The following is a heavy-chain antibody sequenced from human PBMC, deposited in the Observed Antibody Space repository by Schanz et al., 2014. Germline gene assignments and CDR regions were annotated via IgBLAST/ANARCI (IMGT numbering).Heavy chain of an antibody. CDR3: ARGSGTFDS. V-gene: IGHV4-31*03. D-gene: IGHD3-3*01. J-gene: IGHJ4*02. CDR2: IDDTWGP. CDR1: GASITSGGHY. Sequence: QVQLQESGPGLVKPSQTLSLTCTVSGASITSGGHYWTWIRQVPGKGLEWIGCIDDTWGPKNNSPLKARVTLSLDASTNQFSLKLSSVTAEDTAVYYCARGSGTFDSWGQGTLVTVSS.